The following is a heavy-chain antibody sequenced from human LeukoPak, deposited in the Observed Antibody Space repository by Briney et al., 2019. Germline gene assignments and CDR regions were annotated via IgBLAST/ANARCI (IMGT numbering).Heavy chain of an antibody. Sequence: PGGSLRLSCAASGFTFSSYGMHWVRQAPGKGLEWVAVISYDGSNKYYADSVKGRFTISRDNSKNTLYLQMNSLRAEDTAVYYCAKEAAAGTTDYWGQGTLVTVSS. CDR1: GFTFSSYG. V-gene: IGHV3-30*18. CDR2: ISYDGSNK. CDR3: AKEAAAGTTDY. J-gene: IGHJ4*02. D-gene: IGHD6-13*01.